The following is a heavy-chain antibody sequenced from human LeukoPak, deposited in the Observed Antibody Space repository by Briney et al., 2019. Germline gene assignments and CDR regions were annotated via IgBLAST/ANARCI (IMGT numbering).Heavy chain of an antibody. CDR2: IKENGGER. J-gene: IGHJ5*02. CDR3: ARGYYYGSGSNWFDP. Sequence: PGGSLRLSCAASGFPFSSYWMNWVRQAPGKGLEWVANIKENGGERYYVDSVKGRFTISRGNANNSLYLKMNSLRAEDTAVYYCARGYYYGSGSNWFDPRGQGTLVTVSS. CDR1: GFPFSSYW. D-gene: IGHD3-10*01. V-gene: IGHV3-7*01.